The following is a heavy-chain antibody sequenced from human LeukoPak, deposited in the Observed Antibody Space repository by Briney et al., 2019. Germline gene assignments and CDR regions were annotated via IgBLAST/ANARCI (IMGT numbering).Heavy chain of an antibody. J-gene: IGHJ6*03. D-gene: IGHD3-22*01. CDR3: ARDGSYYYDSSGYSHYYYYMDV. Sequence: PGGSQRLSCAASGFTISSYSMNWVRQAPGKGLEWVSYISSSSSTIYYADSVKGRFTISRDNAKNSLYLQMNSLRAEDTAVYYCARDGSYYYDSSGYSHYYYYMDVWGKGTTVTVSS. V-gene: IGHV3-48*04. CDR2: ISSSSSTI. CDR1: GFTISSYS.